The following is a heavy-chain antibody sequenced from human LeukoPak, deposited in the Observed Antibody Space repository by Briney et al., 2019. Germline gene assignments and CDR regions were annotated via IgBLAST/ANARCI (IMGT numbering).Heavy chain of an antibody. D-gene: IGHD3-10*01. Sequence: SETLSLTCAVYGWSFSGYYWSWIRQPPGKGLEWIGEINHSGSTNYNPSLKSRVTISVDTSKNQFSLKLSSVTAADTAVYYCARGAYRTYYYGSGSALGGMDVWGKGTTATVSS. J-gene: IGHJ6*04. CDR1: GWSFSGYY. CDR2: INHSGST. V-gene: IGHV4-34*01. CDR3: ARGAYRTYYYGSGSALGGMDV.